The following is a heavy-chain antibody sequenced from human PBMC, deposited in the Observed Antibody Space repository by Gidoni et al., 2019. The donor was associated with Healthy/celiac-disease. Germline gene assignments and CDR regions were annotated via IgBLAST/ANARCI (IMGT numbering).Heavy chain of an antibody. CDR1: GYTFTSYD. Sequence: QVQLVLSGAEVKNPGASVKFSCKASGYTFTSYDINWVRQATGQGLEWMGWMNPNSGNTGYAQKFQGRVTMTRNTSISTAYMELSSLRSEDTAVYYCARGKERGDFWSGYTAMDVWGQGTTVTVSS. D-gene: IGHD3-3*01. CDR2: MNPNSGNT. CDR3: ARGKERGDFWSGYTAMDV. V-gene: IGHV1-8*01. J-gene: IGHJ6*02.